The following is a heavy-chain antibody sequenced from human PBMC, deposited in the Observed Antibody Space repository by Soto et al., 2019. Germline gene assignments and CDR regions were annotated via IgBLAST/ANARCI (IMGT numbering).Heavy chain of an antibody. Sequence: SETLSLTCTVSGGSISSSSYYWGWIRQPPGKGLEWIGSIYYSGSTYYNPSLKSRVTISVDRSKNQFSLKLSSVTAADTAVYYCAGGIAARPLGYWGQGTLVTVS. CDR2: IYYSGST. CDR1: GGSISSSSYY. J-gene: IGHJ4*02. CDR3: AGGIAARPLGY. V-gene: IGHV4-39*07. D-gene: IGHD6-6*01.